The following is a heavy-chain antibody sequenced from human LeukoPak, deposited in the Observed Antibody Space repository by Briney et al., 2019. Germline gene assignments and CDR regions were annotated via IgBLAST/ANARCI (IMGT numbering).Heavy chain of an antibody. CDR2: IYHSGST. Sequence: SETLSLTCTVSGGSISSYYWSWIRQPPGKGLEWIGYIYHSGSTYYNPSLKSRVTISVDRSKNQFSLKLSSVTAADTAVYYCAREHYGDFQHWGQGTLVTVSS. CDR3: AREHYGDFQH. D-gene: IGHD4-17*01. CDR1: GGSISSYY. V-gene: IGHV4-59*12. J-gene: IGHJ1*01.